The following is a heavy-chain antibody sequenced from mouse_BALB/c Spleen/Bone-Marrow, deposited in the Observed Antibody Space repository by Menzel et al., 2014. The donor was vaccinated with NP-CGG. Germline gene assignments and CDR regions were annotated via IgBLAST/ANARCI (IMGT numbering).Heavy chain of an antibody. CDR2: INPSSGYT. CDR1: GYTFDYYT. Sequence: KMSCKASGYTFDYYTVQWVKQRPGQGLEWIGYINPSSGYTNYNQKFKDKATLTADKSSSPAYMQLSKLASEDSAVYYCAREVYGSWFAYWGQGTLVPVSA. D-gene: IGHD2-2*01. V-gene: IGHV1S26*01. J-gene: IGHJ3*01. CDR3: AREVYGSWFAY.